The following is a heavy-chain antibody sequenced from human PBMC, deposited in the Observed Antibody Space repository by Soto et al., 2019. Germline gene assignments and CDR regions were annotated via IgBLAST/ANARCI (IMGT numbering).Heavy chain of an antibody. Sequence: GGSLRLSCAASGFTFSSYGMHWVRQAPGKGLEWVAVVSYDGSNKYYADSVKGRFTISRDNSKNTLYLQMNSLRAEDTAVYYCAKRGQQLRGYYYYYMDVWGKGTTVTVSS. CDR1: GFTFSSYG. J-gene: IGHJ6*03. V-gene: IGHV3-30*18. CDR2: VSYDGSNK. D-gene: IGHD6-13*01. CDR3: AKRGQQLRGYYYYYMDV.